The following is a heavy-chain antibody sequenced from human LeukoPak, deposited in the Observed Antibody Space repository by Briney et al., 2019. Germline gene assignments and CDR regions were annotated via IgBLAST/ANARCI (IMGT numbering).Heavy chain of an antibody. CDR1: GYTFTTYA. Sequence: ASVKVSCKASGYTFTTYAMNWVRQAPGQGLEWMGWINTNTGNPTYAQGFTGRFVFSLDTSVSTAYLQISSLKAEDTAVYYCAGGDYGGNERANDQWGQGTLVTVSS. CDR2: INTNTGNP. CDR3: AGGDYGGNERANDQ. J-gene: IGHJ4*02. V-gene: IGHV7-4-1*02. D-gene: IGHD4-23*01.